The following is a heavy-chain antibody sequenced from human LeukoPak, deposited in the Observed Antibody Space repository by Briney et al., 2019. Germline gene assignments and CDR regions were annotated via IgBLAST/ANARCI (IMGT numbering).Heavy chain of an antibody. J-gene: IGHJ4*02. CDR3: AKDSTYYYGSGSYSGY. CDR1: GFTFDDYA. V-gene: IGHV3-9*01. Sequence: GGSLRLSCAASGFTFDDYAMHWVRQAPGKGLEWVSGISWNSGSIGYADSVKGRFTISRDNAKNSLYLQMNSLRAEDTALYYCAKDSTYYYGSGSYSGYWGQGTLVTVSS. CDR2: ISWNSGSI. D-gene: IGHD3-10*01.